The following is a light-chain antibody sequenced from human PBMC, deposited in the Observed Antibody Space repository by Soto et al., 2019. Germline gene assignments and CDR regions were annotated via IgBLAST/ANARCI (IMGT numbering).Light chain of an antibody. V-gene: IGLV2-14*01. J-gene: IGLJ1*01. CDR1: RSDVRGYNY. CDR2: DVS. CDR3: SSYTSSSV. Sequence: QSALTQPAPVSGAPWQTITLSSTGTRSDVRGYNYVSWYQQHPGKAPKLIIYDVSNRSSGVYNRFSGSKSSNTASLTISGLQAANEADYYFSSYTSSSVFGTGTNVTVL.